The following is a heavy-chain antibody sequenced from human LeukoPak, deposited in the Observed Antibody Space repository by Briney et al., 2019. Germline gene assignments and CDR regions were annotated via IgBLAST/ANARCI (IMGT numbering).Heavy chain of an antibody. J-gene: IGHJ4*02. Sequence: SVKVSCKASGGTFSSYAISWVRQAPGQGLEWMGGIIPIFGTANYAQKFQGRVTITADKSTSTAYMELSSLRSEDTAVYYCARTSAAAGTIFDYWGQGTLVTVSS. CDR1: GGTFSSYA. D-gene: IGHD6-13*01. V-gene: IGHV1-69*06. CDR3: ARTSAAAGTIFDY. CDR2: IIPIFGTA.